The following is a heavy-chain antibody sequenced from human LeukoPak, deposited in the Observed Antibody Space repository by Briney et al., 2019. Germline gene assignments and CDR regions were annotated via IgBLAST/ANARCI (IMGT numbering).Heavy chain of an antibody. Sequence: PGGSLRLSCAASGFSFSSYGMSWVRQAPGKGLEWVSGISHSGDSPYYADSVKGRFTISRDNSKNTLFLQMNSLRAEDTAVYYCARESNYYDSSGYFSYFDYWGQGTLVTVSS. D-gene: IGHD3-22*01. J-gene: IGHJ4*02. CDR1: GFSFSSYG. V-gene: IGHV3-23*01. CDR3: ARESNYYDSSGYFSYFDY. CDR2: ISHSGDSP.